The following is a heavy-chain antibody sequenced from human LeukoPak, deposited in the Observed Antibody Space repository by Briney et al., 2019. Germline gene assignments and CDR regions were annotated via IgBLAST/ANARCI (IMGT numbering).Heavy chain of an antibody. CDR2: INPNSGGT. CDR1: GYTFTGYY. CDR3: ARKYSSSSAMGY. D-gene: IGHD6-6*01. J-gene: IGHJ4*02. Sequence: ASVKVSCKASGYTFTGYYMHWVRQAPGQGLERMGWINPNSGGTNYAQKFQGRVTMTRDTSISTAYMELSRLRSDDTAVYYCARKYSSSSAMGYWGQGTLVTVSS. V-gene: IGHV1-2*02.